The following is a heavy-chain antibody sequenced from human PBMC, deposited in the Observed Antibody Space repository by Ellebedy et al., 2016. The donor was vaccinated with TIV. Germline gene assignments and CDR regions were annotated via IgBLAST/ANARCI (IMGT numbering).Heavy chain of an antibody. CDR1: GFTFSSYA. Sequence: GESLKISXAASGFTFSSYAMSWVRQAPGKGLEWVSAISGSGGSTYYADSVKGRFTISRDNSKNTLYLQMNSLRAEDTAVYYCAKDWPMIVVVPYGMDVWGQGTTVTVSS. J-gene: IGHJ6*02. D-gene: IGHD3-22*01. V-gene: IGHV3-23*01. CDR2: ISGSGGST. CDR3: AKDWPMIVVVPYGMDV.